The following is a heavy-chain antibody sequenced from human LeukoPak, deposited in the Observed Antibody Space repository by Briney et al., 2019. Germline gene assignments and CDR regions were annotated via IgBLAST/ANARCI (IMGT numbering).Heavy chain of an antibody. Sequence: GVSLRLSCAASGFTVSTNYMSWVRQVPGKGLEWVSLIYSGGTTYYADSVKGRFTISRDNSKNTLYLQMNTLRAEDTAVYYCARDATAQQLIHYFDYWGLGTLVTVSS. CDR1: GFTVSTNY. D-gene: IGHD6-13*01. CDR2: IYSGGTT. V-gene: IGHV3-53*01. CDR3: ARDATAQQLIHYFDY. J-gene: IGHJ4*02.